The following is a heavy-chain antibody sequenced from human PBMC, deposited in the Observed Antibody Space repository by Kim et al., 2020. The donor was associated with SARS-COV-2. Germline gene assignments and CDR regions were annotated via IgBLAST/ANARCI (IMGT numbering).Heavy chain of an antibody. CDR3: ARTPDSSGYYIYYYYYGMDV. Sequence: GGSLRLSCAASGFTFSSYSMNWVRQAPGKGLEWVSYISSSSSTIYYADSVKGRFTISRDNAKNSLYLQMNSLRDEDTAVYYCARTPDSSGYYIYYYYYGMDVWGQGTTVTVSS. CDR1: GFTFSSYS. V-gene: IGHV3-48*02. CDR2: ISSSSSTI. J-gene: IGHJ6*02. D-gene: IGHD3-22*01.